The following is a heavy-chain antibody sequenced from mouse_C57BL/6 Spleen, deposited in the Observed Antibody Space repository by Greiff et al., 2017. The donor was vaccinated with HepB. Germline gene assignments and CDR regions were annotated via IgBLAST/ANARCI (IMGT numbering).Heavy chain of an antibody. CDR2: IYPGDGDT. CDR1: GYAFSSYW. Sequence: VQLQQSGAELVKPGASVKISCQASGYAFSSYWMNWVKQRPGKGLEWIGQIYPGDGDTNYNGKFKGKATLTAVKSSSTAYMQLRSLTSEDSAVYFCARPSMVTQYYFDYWGQGTTLTVSS. V-gene: IGHV1-80*01. CDR3: ARPSMVTQYYFDY. D-gene: IGHD2-2*01. J-gene: IGHJ2*01.